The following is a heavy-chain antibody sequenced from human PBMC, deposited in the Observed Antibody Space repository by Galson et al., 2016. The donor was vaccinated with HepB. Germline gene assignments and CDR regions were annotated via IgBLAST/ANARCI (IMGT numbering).Heavy chain of an antibody. D-gene: IGHD3-22*01. V-gene: IGHV3-23*01. CDR2: ISGRGDNI. CDR3: AKGRNFYDNSGYFAD. J-gene: IGHJ4*02. Sequence: SLRLSCAASGFAFNDYAMSWVRQAPGKGPEWVSTISGRGDNIFYGDSVKGRFTISRDNSNNTVFLQMNSLRAEDTAVYYCAKGRNFYDNSGYFADWSQGTLVTV. CDR1: GFAFNDYA.